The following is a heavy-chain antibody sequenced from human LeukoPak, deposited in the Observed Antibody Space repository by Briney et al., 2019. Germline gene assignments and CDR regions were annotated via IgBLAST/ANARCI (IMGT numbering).Heavy chain of an antibody. D-gene: IGHD3-10*01. Sequence: PGGSLRLSCAASGFTFSSYSMNWVRQAPGKGLEWVSSISSSSSYIYYADSVKGRFTISRDNAKNSLFLQMNSLRAEDTAVYYCAKDAVRWFGELLVDYWGQGTLVTVSS. V-gene: IGHV3-21*04. CDR1: GFTFSSYS. CDR3: AKDAVRWFGELLVDY. J-gene: IGHJ4*02. CDR2: ISSSSSYI.